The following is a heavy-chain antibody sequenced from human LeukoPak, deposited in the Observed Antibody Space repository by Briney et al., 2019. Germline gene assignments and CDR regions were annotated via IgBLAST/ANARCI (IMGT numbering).Heavy chain of an antibody. CDR3: ATFRYFDWLFPRYYYCYGMDV. V-gene: IGHV1-24*01. CDR2: FDPEDGET. Sequence: ASVKVSCKVSGYTLTELSMHWVRQAPGKGLEWMGGFDPEDGETIYAQKFQGRVTMTEDTSTDTAYMELGSLRSEDTAVYYCATFRYFDWLFPRYYYCYGMDVWGQGTTVTVSS. J-gene: IGHJ6*02. D-gene: IGHD3-9*01. CDR1: GYTLTELS.